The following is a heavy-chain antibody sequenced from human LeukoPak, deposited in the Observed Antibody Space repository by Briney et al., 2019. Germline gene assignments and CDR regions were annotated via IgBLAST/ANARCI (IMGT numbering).Heavy chain of an antibody. CDR1: GDSFTSYW. J-gene: IGHJ6*02. D-gene: IGHD2-2*01. CDR2: IYPGDSDT. CDR3: ARLDARCSSTSCHTYYYGMDV. V-gene: IGHV5-51*01. Sequence: GESLKISCKGSGDSFTSYWIGWVRQMPGKGLERMGIIYPGDSDTRYSPSFQGQVTISADKSIGTAYLQWSSLKASYTAMYYCARLDARCSSTSCHTYYYGMDVWGQGTTVTVSS.